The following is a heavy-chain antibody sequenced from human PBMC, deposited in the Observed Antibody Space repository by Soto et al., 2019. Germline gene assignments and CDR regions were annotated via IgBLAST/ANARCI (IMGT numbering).Heavy chain of an antibody. J-gene: IGHJ5*02. CDR1: GGSISSSSYY. CDR2: IYYSGST. Sequence: SETLSLTCTVSGGSISSSSYYWGWIRQPPGKGLEWIGSIYYSGSTYYNPSLKSRVTISVDTSKNQFSLKLSSVTAADTAVYYCARGVLGYCSGGSCYSPYNWFDPWGQGTLVTVSS. CDR3: ARGVLGYCSGGSCYSPYNWFDP. D-gene: IGHD2-15*01. V-gene: IGHV4-39*07.